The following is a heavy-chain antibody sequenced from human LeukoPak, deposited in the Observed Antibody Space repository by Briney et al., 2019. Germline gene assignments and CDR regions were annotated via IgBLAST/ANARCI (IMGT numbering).Heavy chain of an antibody. CDR1: GYTFTSYD. J-gene: IGHJ6*02. Sequence: SVKVSCKASGYTFTSYDINWVRQATGQGLEWMGRIIPILGIANYAQKFQGRVTITADKSTSTAYMELSSLRSEDTAVYYCATGPRGSYYYYGMDVWGQGTTVTVSS. D-gene: IGHD1-26*01. CDR2: IIPILGIA. CDR3: ATGPRGSYYYYGMDV. V-gene: IGHV1-69*04.